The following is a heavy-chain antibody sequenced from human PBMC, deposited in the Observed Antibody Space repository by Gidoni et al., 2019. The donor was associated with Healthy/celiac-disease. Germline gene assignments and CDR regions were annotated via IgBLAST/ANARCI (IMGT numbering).Heavy chain of an antibody. CDR3: AKDSGSYYFDY. D-gene: IGHD1-26*01. J-gene: IGHJ4*02. V-gene: IGHV3-30*18. CDR1: GFTFSSYG. CDR2: ISYDGSNK. Sequence: QVQLVESGGGVVQPGRYLRLPCAASGFTFSSYGMHWVRQAPGKGLEWVAVISYDGSNKYYADSVKGRFTISRDNSKNTLYLQMNSLRAEDTAVYYCAKDSGSYYFDYWGQGTLVTVSS.